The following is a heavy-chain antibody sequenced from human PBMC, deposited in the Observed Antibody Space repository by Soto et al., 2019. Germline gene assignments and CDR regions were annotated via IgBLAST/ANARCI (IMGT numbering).Heavy chain of an antibody. CDR3: AREGAKGSSNLDWFDP. J-gene: IGHJ5*02. Sequence: GGSLRLSCAASGFTFSSHTMNWVRQAPGKGLEWVSSLSSNGYYIYYADSVRGRFTISRDSAKNSLYLQMSSLRAEDTAIYYCAREGAKGSSNLDWFDPWGQGTLVTVSS. V-gene: IGHV3-21*01. D-gene: IGHD6-13*01. CDR2: LSSNGYYI. CDR1: GFTFSSHT.